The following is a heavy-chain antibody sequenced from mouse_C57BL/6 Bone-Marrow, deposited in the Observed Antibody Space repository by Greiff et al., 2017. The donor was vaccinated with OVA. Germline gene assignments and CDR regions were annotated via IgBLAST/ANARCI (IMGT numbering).Heavy chain of an antibody. V-gene: IGHV1-72*01. CDR3: ARRRGNYEGEFAY. CDR2: IDPNSGGT. Sequence: VQLQQPGAELVKPGASVKLSCKASGYTFTSYWMHWVKQRPGRGLEWIGRIDPNSGGTKYNEKFKSKATLTVDKPSSTAYMQLSSLTSEDSAVYYCARRRGNYEGEFAYWGQGTLVTVSA. CDR1: GYTFTSYW. J-gene: IGHJ3*01. D-gene: IGHD2-1*01.